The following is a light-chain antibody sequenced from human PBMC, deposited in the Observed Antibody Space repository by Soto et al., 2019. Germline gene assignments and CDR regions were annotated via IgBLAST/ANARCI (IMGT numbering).Light chain of an antibody. CDR2: GAS. CDR1: QSVGSF. J-gene: IGKJ1*01. Sequence: EKVMTQSPATLSMSPGERATLSCRASQSVGSFLAWYQQKPGQAPRLLIYGASTRATGIPARFSGSGSGTEFTLAISSLQSEDVAVYYCQQYTNWPSWTFGQGNKVE. V-gene: IGKV3-15*01. CDR3: QQYTNWPSWT.